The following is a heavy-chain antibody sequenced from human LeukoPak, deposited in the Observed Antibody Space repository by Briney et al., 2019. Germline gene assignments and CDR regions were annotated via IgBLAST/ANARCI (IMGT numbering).Heavy chain of an antibody. J-gene: IGHJ2*01. CDR3: ARALDEADIYFDL. V-gene: IGHV4-34*01. D-gene: IGHD3-9*01. Sequence: SETLSLTCAVYGGSFSGYYWSWIRQPPGKGLEWIGEINHSGSTNYNPSLKSRVTISVDTSKSQFSLKLSSVTAADTAVYYCARALDEADIYFDLWGRGTLVTVSS. CDR2: INHSGST. CDR1: GGSFSGYY.